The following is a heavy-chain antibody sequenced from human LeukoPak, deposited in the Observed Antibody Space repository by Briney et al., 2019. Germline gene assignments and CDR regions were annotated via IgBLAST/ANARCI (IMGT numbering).Heavy chain of an antibody. CDR3: AKTQQLCRRCFDY. Sequence: PGGSLRLSCAASGFTFSYYAMSWVRQAPGKGLEWVSAISGSGGSTYYADSVKGRFTISRDNSKNTLYLQMNSLRAEDTAVYYCAKTQQLCRRCFDYWGQGTLVTVSS. V-gene: IGHV3-23*01. D-gene: IGHD6-13*01. CDR1: GFTFSYYA. CDR2: ISGSGGST. J-gene: IGHJ4*02.